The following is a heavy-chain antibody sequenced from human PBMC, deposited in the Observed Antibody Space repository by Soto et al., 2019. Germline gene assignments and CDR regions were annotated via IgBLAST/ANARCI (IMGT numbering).Heavy chain of an antibody. V-gene: IGHV3-23*01. D-gene: IGHD3-3*01. J-gene: IGHJ4*02. CDR3: AKVYDFWSGYSFDY. CDR1: GFTFSSYA. Sequence: HPGGSLRLSCAASGFTFSSYAMSWVRQAPGKGLEWVSAISGSGGSTYYADSVKGRFTISRDNSKNTLYLQMNSLRAEDTAVYYCAKVYDFWSGYSFDYWGQGPLVTVSS. CDR2: ISGSGGST.